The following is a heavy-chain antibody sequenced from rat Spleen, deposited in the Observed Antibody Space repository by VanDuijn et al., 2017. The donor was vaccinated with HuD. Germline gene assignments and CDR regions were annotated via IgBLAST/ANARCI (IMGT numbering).Heavy chain of an antibody. CDR1: GFTFSDYN. J-gene: IGHJ3*01. CDR2: ISPDGGST. Sequence: EVVGGGSGGGLVKPGRSLELSCAASGFTFSDYNMAWVRQAPGEGLEWLSSISPDGGSTYYPVFMKGRFTISRDNAKSTLYLQMESLRSEDTATYYCARHPPYYGIDWEWFAYWGQGTLVTVSS. V-gene: IGHV5-7*01. D-gene: IGHD5-1*01. CDR3: ARHPPYYGIDWEWFAY.